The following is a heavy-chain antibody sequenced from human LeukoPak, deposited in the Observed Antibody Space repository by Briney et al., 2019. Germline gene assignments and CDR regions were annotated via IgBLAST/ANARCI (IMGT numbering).Heavy chain of an antibody. D-gene: IGHD6-6*01. J-gene: IGHJ6*02. CDR2: IWYDGSNK. CDR3: ARDGEAARQPLYYYYGMDV. V-gene: IGHV3-33*01. Sequence: PGGSLRLSCAASGFTFSSYGMHWVRQAPGKGLEWVAVIWYDGSNKYYADSVKGRFTISRDNSKNTLYLQMNSLRAEDTAVYYCARDGEAARQPLYYYYGMDVWGQGTTVTVSS. CDR1: GFTFSSYG.